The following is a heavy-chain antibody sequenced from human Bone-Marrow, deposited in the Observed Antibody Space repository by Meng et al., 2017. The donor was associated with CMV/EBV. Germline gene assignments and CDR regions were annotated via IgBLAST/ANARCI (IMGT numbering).Heavy chain of an antibody. CDR2: IYYTGST. CDR3: VREDDNSAHFDH. V-gene: IGHV4-34*09. J-gene: IGHJ4*01. CDR1: GGSFSGYY. Sequence: SETLSLTCAVYGGSFSGYYWTWIRQPPGKGLEWIGYIYYTGSTYYNPFLRSRVIMSVDTSKNQFSLTLRSVTPADTAVYYCVREDDNSAHFDHCGHGTLVTVSS. D-gene: IGHD3-22*01.